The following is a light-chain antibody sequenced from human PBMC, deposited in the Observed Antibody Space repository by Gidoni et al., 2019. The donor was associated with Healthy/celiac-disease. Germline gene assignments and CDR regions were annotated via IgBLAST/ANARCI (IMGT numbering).Light chain of an antibody. Sequence: DIQMTQSPSSLSASVGDRVTITCRANQSISSYLNWYQQKPGKAPKLLIYAASSLQSGVPSRFSGSGSGTDFTLTSSRLQPEDFATYYCQQSYSTPLTFGPGTKVDIK. V-gene: IGKV1-39*01. CDR1: QSISSY. J-gene: IGKJ3*01. CDR3: QQSYSTPLT. CDR2: AAS.